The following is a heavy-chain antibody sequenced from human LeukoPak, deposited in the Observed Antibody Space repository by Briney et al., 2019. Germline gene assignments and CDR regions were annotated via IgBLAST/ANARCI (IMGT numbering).Heavy chain of an antibody. D-gene: IGHD1-26*01. CDR3: ARVDGGELPEYFHH. CDR2: IDSGGNT. Sequence: GALRLSCAASGFTVRTNYMSWVRQAPGKGLEWVSIIDSGGNTYYAASVWGRFTISRDTSKSTVYLQMNTLRAEDTAVYYCARVDGGELPEYFHHWGQGTLVTVSS. J-gene: IGHJ1*01. V-gene: IGHV3-66*01. CDR1: GFTVRTNY.